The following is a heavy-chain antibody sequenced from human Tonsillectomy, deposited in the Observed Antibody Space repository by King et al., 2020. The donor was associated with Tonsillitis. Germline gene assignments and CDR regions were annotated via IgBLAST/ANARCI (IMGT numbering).Heavy chain of an antibody. CDR1: GGSISSGGYY. CDR2: IYYSGST. D-gene: IGHD3-22*01. V-gene: IGHV4-31*01. Sequence: VQLQESGPGLVKPSQTLSLTCTVSGGSISSGGYYWSWIRQHPGKGLEWIGYIYYSGSTYYNPSLKSLVTISVDTSKNQFSLKLSSVTAADTAVYYCAGGLYDSSGYYYLYWYFDLWGRGTLVTVSS. CDR3: AGGLYDSSGYYYLYWYFDL. J-gene: IGHJ2*01.